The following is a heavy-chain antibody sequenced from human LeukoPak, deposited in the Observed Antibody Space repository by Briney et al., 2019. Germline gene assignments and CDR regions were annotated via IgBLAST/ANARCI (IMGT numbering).Heavy chain of an antibody. J-gene: IGHJ4*03. D-gene: IGHD3-3*01. V-gene: IGHV3-53*01. Sequence: GGSLTLSCEVSGFPVRSRYMTWVRQAPGKGLECVSVIYSGGTTYYIDSVKDRFTISRDNSKSTMYLEMNNLTVEDTAVYYCASLEGGPTDGRWGQGTLVTVSS. CDR2: IYSGGTT. CDR3: ASLEGGPTDGR. CDR1: GFPVRSRY.